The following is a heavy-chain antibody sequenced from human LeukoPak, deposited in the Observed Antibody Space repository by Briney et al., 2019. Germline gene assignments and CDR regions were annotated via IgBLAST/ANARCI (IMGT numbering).Heavy chain of an antibody. Sequence: SETLSLTCAVYGGSFSGYYWSWIRHPPGKGLEWIWEINHSGSTNYNPSLKSRVTISVDTSKNQFSLKLSSVTAADTAVYYCARATGDLFDYWGQGTLVTVSS. CDR3: ARATGDLFDY. V-gene: IGHV4-34*01. J-gene: IGHJ4*02. CDR2: INHSGST. D-gene: IGHD3-10*01. CDR1: GGSFSGYY.